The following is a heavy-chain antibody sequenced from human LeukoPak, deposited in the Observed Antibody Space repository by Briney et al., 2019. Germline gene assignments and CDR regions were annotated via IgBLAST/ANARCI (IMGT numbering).Heavy chain of an antibody. CDR1: GGTFSSYA. Sequence: SVKVSRKASGGTFSSYAISWVRQAPGQGLEWMGGIIPIFGTANYAQKFQGRVTITTDESTSTAYMELSSLRSEDTAVYYCARAYCGGDCYSVHFDYWGQGTLVTVSS. CDR2: IIPIFGTA. J-gene: IGHJ4*02. D-gene: IGHD2-21*02. V-gene: IGHV1-69*05. CDR3: ARAYCGGDCYSVHFDY.